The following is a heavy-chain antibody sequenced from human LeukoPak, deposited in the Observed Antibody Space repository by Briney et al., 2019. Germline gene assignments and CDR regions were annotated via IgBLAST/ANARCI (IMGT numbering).Heavy chain of an antibody. D-gene: IGHD2-15*01. Sequence: GGSLRLSCAASGFTFSSCSMNWVRQAPGKGLEWISYISTSGSRIFYADSVKGRFTISRDNARNSLFLQMNSLRAGDTAVYYCARPELPGWSVFFDFWGQGTLVTVSS. J-gene: IGHJ4*02. CDR1: GFTFSSCS. CDR3: ARPELPGWSVFFDF. V-gene: IGHV3-48*04. CDR2: ISTSGSRI.